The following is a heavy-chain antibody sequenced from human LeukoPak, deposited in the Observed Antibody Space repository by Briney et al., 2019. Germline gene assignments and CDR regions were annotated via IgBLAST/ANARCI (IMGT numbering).Heavy chain of an antibody. CDR1: GGSISSGGYY. V-gene: IGHV4-30-2*01. J-gene: IGHJ5*02. D-gene: IGHD6-13*01. CDR3: ARASSSWYGPAFDP. CDR2: IYHSGST. Sequence: SETLSLTCTVSGGSISSGGYYWSWIRQPPGKGLEWIGYIYHSGSTYYNPSLKSRVTISVDRSKNQFSLKLSSVTAADTAVYYCARASSSWYGPAFDPWGQGTLVTVSS.